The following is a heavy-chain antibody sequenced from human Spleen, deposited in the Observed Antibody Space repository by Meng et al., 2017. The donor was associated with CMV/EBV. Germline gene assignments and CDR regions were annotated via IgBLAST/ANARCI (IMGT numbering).Heavy chain of an antibody. D-gene: IGHD2-2*02. Sequence: SGFTFSSYSMNWVRQAPGKGLEWVSSISSSSSYIYYADSVKGRFTISRDNAKNSLYLQMNSLRAEDTAVYYCARDAYCSSTSCYTADWGQGTLVTVSS. CDR3: ARDAYCSSTSCYTAD. CDR2: ISSSSSYI. CDR1: GFTFSSYS. V-gene: IGHV3-21*01. J-gene: IGHJ4*02.